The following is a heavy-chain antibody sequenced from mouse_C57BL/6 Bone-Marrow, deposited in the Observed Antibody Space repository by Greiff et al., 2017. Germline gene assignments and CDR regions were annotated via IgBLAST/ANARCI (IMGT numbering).Heavy chain of an antibody. CDR2: IDPSDSYT. CDR1: GYTFTSYW. Sequence: VQLQQSGAELVRPGTSVKLSCKASGYTFTSYWMHWVKQRPGQGLEWIGVIDPSDSYTNYNQKFKGKATLTVDTSSSTAYMQLSSLTSEDSAVYYCARDSKRYCDVWGTGTTVTVSS. V-gene: IGHV1-59*01. CDR3: ARDSKRYCDV. J-gene: IGHJ1*03. D-gene: IGHD2-5*01.